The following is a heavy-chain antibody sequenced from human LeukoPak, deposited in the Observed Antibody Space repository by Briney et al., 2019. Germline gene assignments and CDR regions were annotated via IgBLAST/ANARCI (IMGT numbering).Heavy chain of an antibody. CDR2: IYYSGST. CDR3: ARAASSGSLLFDY. V-gene: IGHV4-59*01. J-gene: IGHJ4*02. Sequence: SETLSLTCTVSGGSISSYYWSWIRQPPGKGLEWIGYIYYSGSTNCNPSLKSRVTISVDTSKNQFSLKLSSVTAADTAVYYCARAASSGSLLFDYWGQGTLVTVSS. CDR1: GGSISSYY. D-gene: IGHD6-19*01.